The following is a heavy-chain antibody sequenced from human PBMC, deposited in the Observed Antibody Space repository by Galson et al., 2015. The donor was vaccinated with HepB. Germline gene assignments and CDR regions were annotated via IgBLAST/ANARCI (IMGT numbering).Heavy chain of an antibody. Sequence: SLRLSCAASGFTFSSYGMHWVRQAPGKGLEWVAVIWYDGSNKYYADSVKGRFTISRDNSKNTLYLQMNSLRAEDTAVYYCARDGGNLGAFDIWGQGTMVTVSS. D-gene: IGHD4-23*01. CDR2: IWYDGSNK. V-gene: IGHV3-33*01. CDR1: GFTFSSYG. J-gene: IGHJ3*02. CDR3: ARDGGNLGAFDI.